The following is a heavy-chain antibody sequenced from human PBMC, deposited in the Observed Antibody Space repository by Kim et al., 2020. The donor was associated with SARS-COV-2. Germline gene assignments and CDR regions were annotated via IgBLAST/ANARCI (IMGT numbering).Heavy chain of an antibody. J-gene: IGHJ5*02. V-gene: IGHV4-59*01. CDR3: ARETESRFDP. CDR2: T. Sequence: TNYNPSLKSRVTISVDTSKNQFSLKLSSVTAADTAVYYCARETESRFDPWGQGTLVTVSS.